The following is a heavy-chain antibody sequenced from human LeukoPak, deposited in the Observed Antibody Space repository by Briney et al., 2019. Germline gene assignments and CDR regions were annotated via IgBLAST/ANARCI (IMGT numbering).Heavy chain of an antibody. D-gene: IGHD3-3*01. Sequence: GGSLRLSCAASGFTFSSYAMSWVRQAPGKGLEWVSSTSDSGGSTYYADSVKGRFTISRDNSKNTLYLQMHSLRVEDTAVYYCAKGGRYDFWSGYYPEPFDYWGQGTLVTVSS. J-gene: IGHJ4*02. CDR1: GFTFSSYA. V-gene: IGHV3-23*01. CDR2: TSDSGGST. CDR3: AKGGRYDFWSGYYPEPFDY.